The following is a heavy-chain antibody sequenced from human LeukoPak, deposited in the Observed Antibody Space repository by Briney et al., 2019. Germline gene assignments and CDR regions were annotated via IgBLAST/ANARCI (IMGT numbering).Heavy chain of an antibody. CDR2: INPNSGGT. Sequence: ASVKVSCKTSGGTFNTNGFSWVRQAPGQGLEWMGWINPNSGGTNYAQKFQGRVAMTRDTSISTAYMELSRLRSDDTAVYYCARDLEGYSSSSWAFDYWGQGTLVTVSS. D-gene: IGHD6-6*01. J-gene: IGHJ4*02. CDR3: ARDLEGYSSSSWAFDY. V-gene: IGHV1-2*02. CDR1: GGTFNTNG.